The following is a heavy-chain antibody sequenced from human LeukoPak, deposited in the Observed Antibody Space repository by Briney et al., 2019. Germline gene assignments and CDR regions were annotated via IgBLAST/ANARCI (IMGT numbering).Heavy chain of an antibody. CDR2: IITFLDIA. J-gene: IGHJ3*02. V-gene: IGHV1-69*04. CDR3: AKDHERIAAAGMAAFDI. CDR1: GGTFNSYV. D-gene: IGHD6-13*01. Sequence: SVKVSCKASGGTFNSYVINWVRQAPGQGLEWMGRIITFLDIANYAQKLQGRVTITADKSTGTAYMELGSLRSEDTAVYYCAKDHERIAAAGMAAFDIWGQGTVVTVSS.